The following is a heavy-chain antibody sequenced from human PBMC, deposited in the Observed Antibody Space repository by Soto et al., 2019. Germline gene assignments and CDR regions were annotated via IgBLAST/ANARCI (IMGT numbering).Heavy chain of an antibody. CDR2: IYSGGST. V-gene: IGHV3-66*01. J-gene: IGHJ4*02. CDR1: GFTVSSNY. Sequence: PGGSLRLSCAASGFTVSSNYMSWVRQAPGKGLEWVSVIYSGGSTYYADSVKGRFTISRDNSKNTLYLQMNSLRAEDTAVYYCARDNRYSGYDYFPAPLDYWGQGTLVTVSS. CDR3: ARDNRYSGYDYFPAPLDY. D-gene: IGHD5-12*01.